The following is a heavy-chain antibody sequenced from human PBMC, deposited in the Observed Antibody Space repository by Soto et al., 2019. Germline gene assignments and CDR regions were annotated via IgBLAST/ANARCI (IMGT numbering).Heavy chain of an antibody. Sequence: GGSLRLSCAASGFTFSSNAMGWVRQAPGKGLEWVSGISSSGGSTYYADSVKGRFTISRDNSKNMLYLQMNNLRAEDTAVYYCAKAQGGSYFDYWGQGTLVTVSS. CDR2: ISSSGGST. V-gene: IGHV3-23*01. D-gene: IGHD2-15*01. J-gene: IGHJ4*02. CDR3: AKAQGGSYFDY. CDR1: GFTFSSNA.